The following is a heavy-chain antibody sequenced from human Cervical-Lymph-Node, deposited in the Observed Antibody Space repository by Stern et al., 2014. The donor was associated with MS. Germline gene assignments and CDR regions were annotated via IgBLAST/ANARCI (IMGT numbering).Heavy chain of an antibody. CDR2: IYYRGTT. Sequence: QLQLQESGPQLVKPSETLPLTCTVSGDSMSSDYWSWIRQPPGKGLEWIGYIYYRGTTNYNPYLMSRVTLSTAKSTNQFSLRLSTVTTADTAVYYCAKGAGWWNYWGQGTLVTVSS. CDR1: GDSMSSDY. V-gene: IGHV4-59*01. CDR3: AKGAGWWNY. D-gene: IGHD2-8*02. J-gene: IGHJ4*02.